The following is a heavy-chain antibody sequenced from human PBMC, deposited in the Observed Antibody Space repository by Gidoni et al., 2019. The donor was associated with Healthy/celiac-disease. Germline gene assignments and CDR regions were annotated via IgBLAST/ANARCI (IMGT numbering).Heavy chain of an antibody. CDR3: ARVYSSSWYWDYYGMDV. Sequence: KPSETLSLTYTVSGGSISSSSYYWGWIRQPPGKGLAWIGSIYYSGSTYYNPSLKSRVTISVDTSKNQFSLKLSSVTAADTAVYYCARVYSSSWYWDYYGMDVWGQGTTVTVSS. CDR2: IYYSGST. D-gene: IGHD6-13*01. J-gene: IGHJ6*02. CDR1: GGSISSSSYY. V-gene: IGHV4-39*01.